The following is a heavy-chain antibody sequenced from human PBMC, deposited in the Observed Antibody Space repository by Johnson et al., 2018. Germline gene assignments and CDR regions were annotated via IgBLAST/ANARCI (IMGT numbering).Heavy chain of an antibody. J-gene: IGHJ4*02. CDR3: ARDRYDILTAYYAFDY. V-gene: IGHV3-21*01. Sequence: EVQLVESGGGLVEPGGSLRLSCAASGFTFTTYNMNWVRQAPGKGLEWVPSISSSSSFIYYADPVKGRFTISRVNAKNSLYLQMNSRRAEDTAVYYCARDRYDILTAYYAFDYWGQGTLVTVSS. CDR1: GFTFTTYN. CDR2: ISSSSSFI. D-gene: IGHD3-9*01.